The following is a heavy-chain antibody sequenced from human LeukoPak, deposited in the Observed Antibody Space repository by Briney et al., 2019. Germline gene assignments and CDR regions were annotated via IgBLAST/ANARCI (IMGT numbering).Heavy chain of an antibody. D-gene: IGHD5-18*01. CDR1: GGSISSGGSY. V-gene: IGHV4-31*03. Sequence: LRLSCTVSGGSISSGGSYWNWIRQHPGKGLEWIGYIYYIGSTYYNPSLKSRVTISVETSKNQFSLNLSSVTVADTAVYYCARDLRPGGYSYGAVFDHWGQGTLVTVSS. CDR3: ARDLRPGGYSYGAVFDH. J-gene: IGHJ4*02. CDR2: IYYIGST.